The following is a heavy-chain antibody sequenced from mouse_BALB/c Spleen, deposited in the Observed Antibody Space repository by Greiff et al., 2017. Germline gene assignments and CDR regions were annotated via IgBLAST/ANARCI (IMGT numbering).Heavy chain of an antibody. Sequence: VQLQQSGAELVRPGSSVKISCKASGYVFSSYWMNWVKQRPGQGLEWIGQIYPGDGDTNYNGKFKGKATLTADKSSSTAYMQLSSLTSEDSAVYFCARRSTMISRYYYAMDYWGQGTSVTVSS. D-gene: IGHD2-4*01. CDR1: GYVFSSYW. CDR3: ARRSTMISRYYYAMDY. CDR2: IYPGDGDT. V-gene: IGHV1-80*01. J-gene: IGHJ4*01.